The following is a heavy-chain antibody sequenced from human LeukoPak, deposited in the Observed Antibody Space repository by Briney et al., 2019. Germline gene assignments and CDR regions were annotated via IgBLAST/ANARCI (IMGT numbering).Heavy chain of an antibody. Sequence: GESLKISCKSSGYSFTNYWIGWVRQMPGKGLEWMGIIYPGDSDTKCSPSFQGQVTISADKSITTAYLQWSSLKASDTAIYYCARPLISGGRAQAFDFWGQGTLVTVSS. CDR3: ARPLISGGRAQAFDF. D-gene: IGHD2-15*01. V-gene: IGHV5-51*01. CDR2: IYPGDSDT. CDR1: GYSFTNYW. J-gene: IGHJ4*02.